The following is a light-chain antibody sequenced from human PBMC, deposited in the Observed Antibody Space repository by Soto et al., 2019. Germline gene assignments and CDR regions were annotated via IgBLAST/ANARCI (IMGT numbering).Light chain of an antibody. V-gene: IGKV1-39*01. CDR3: QKYNSAPPT. Sequence: DIQMTQSPSSLSVSVGDRVTITCRASQSIDSYLNWYQQKPGKAPNLLIYAASSLQSGVPSRFSGGGSGTDFTLTISSLQPEDFATYYCQKYNSAPPTFGQGTKVDIK. CDR2: AAS. J-gene: IGKJ1*01. CDR1: QSIDSY.